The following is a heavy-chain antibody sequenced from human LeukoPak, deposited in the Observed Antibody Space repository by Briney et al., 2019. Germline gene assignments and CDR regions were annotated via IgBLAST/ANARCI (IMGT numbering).Heavy chain of an antibody. D-gene: IGHD4-17*01. Sequence: SVKVSCKASGGTFSSYAISWVRQAPGQGLEWMGGIIPIFGTANYAQKFQGRVTITRNTSISTAYMELSSLRSEDTAVYYCAREVGYGDYEGGPWGQGTLVTVSS. CDR1: GGTFSSYA. CDR2: IIPIFGTA. J-gene: IGHJ5*02. CDR3: AREVGYGDYEGGP. V-gene: IGHV1-69*05.